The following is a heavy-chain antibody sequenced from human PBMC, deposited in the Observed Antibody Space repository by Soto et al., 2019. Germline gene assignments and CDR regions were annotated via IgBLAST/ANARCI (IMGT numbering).Heavy chain of an antibody. CDR1: GYTFTGYY. D-gene: IGHD3-3*01. Sequence: GASVKVSCKASGYTFTGYYMHWVRQAPGQGLEWMGWISAYNGNTNYAQKLQGRVTMTTDTSTSTAYMELRSLRSDDTAVYYRARDLDFKDGMDVWGQGTTVTVSS. J-gene: IGHJ6*02. CDR3: ARDLDFKDGMDV. CDR2: ISAYNGNT. V-gene: IGHV1-18*04.